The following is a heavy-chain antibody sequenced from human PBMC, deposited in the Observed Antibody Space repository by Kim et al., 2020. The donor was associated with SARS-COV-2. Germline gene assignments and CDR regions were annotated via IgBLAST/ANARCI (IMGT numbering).Heavy chain of an antibody. V-gene: IGHV3-30*18. Sequence: GGSLRLSCAASGFTFSSYGMHWVRQAPGKGLEWVAVISYDGSNKYYADSVKGRFTISRDNSKNTLYLQMNSLRAEDTAVYYCAKGSMTTRAPFDYWGQGTLVTVSS. J-gene: IGHJ4*02. CDR3: AKGSMTTRAPFDY. CDR2: ISYDGSNK. CDR1: GFTFSSYG. D-gene: IGHD3-22*01.